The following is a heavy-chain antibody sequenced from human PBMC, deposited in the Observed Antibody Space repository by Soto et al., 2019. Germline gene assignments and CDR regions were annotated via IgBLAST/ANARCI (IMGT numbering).Heavy chain of an antibody. CDR1: GYSISTGFN. J-gene: IGHJ4*02. Sequence: SETLSLTCAVSGYSISTGFNWGWIRQPPGKGLEWIGSIYHSGSTYYNLSLKSRVTISADTSKNKISLKLISVTAADTALYYCARDWGTGFYNFYSWGQGTLVTVSS. D-gene: IGHD1-1*01. CDR3: ARDWGTGFYNFYS. V-gene: IGHV4-38-2*02. CDR2: IYHSGST.